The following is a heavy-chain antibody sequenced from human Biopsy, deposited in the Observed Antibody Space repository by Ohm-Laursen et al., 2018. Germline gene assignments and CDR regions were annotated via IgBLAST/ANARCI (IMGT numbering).Heavy chain of an antibody. D-gene: IGHD3-3*01. Sequence: SLRLSCAASGFTFTNYAMNWVRQAPGKGLECVSIINGGGGSTWYSDPVKGRFTISRDNSKNTLYLQMNSLRAEDTAMYYCARDLYDFCGGCPFDPWGQGTLVTVSP. CDR1: GFTFTNYA. V-gene: IGHV3-23*01. J-gene: IGHJ5*02. CDR2: INGGGGST. CDR3: ARDLYDFCGGCPFDP.